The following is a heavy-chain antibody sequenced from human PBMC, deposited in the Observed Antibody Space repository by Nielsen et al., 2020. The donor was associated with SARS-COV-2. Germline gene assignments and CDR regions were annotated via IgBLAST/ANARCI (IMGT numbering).Heavy chain of an antibody. CDR2: ISGSGGST. CDR3: AKDLRYFDWLRDEIPNRYYYGMDV. J-gene: IGHJ6*02. Sequence: GGSLRLSCAASGFTFSSYAMSWVRQAPGKGLEWVSAISGSGGSTYYADSVKGRFTISRDNSKNTLYLQMNSLRAEDTAVYYYAKDLRYFDWLRDEIPNRYYYGMDVWGQGTTVTVSS. CDR1: GFTFSSYA. V-gene: IGHV3-23*01. D-gene: IGHD3-9*01.